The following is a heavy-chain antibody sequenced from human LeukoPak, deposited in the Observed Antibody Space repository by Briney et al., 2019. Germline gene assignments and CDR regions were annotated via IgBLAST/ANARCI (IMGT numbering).Heavy chain of an antibody. CDR3: VALAYCGGDCVDY. Sequence: SVKVSCKASGFTFTSSAMQWVRQARGQRLEWIGWIVVGSGNTNYAQKFQERVTITRDMSTSTAYMEPSSLRSEDTAVYYCVALAYCGGDCVDYWGQGTLVTVSS. D-gene: IGHD2-21*02. CDR1: GFTFTSSA. J-gene: IGHJ4*02. V-gene: IGHV1-58*02. CDR2: IVVGSGNT.